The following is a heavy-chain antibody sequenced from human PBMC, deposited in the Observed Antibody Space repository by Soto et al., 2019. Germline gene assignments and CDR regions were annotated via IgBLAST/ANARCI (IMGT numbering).Heavy chain of an antibody. CDR3: ARVPPGYDFWSGYVYYYGMDV. D-gene: IGHD3-3*01. CDR1: GGTFSSYA. J-gene: IGHJ6*02. V-gene: IGHV1-69*13. Sequence: ASVKVSCKASGGTFSSYAISWVRQAPGQGLEWMGGIIPIFGTANYAQKFQGRVTITADESTSTAYMELSSLRSEDTAVYYCARVPPGYDFWSGYVYYYGMDVWGQGTTVTVSS. CDR2: IIPIFGTA.